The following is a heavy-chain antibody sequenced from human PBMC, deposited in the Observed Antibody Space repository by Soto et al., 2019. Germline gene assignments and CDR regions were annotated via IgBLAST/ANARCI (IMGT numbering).Heavy chain of an antibody. J-gene: IGHJ4*02. CDR3: ARGGDGYNPLFDY. V-gene: IGHV3-30-3*01. Sequence: GGSLRLSCAASGFTFSSYAMHWVRQAPGKGLEWVAVISYDGSNKYYADSVKGRFTISRDNSKNTLYLQMNSLRAEDTAVYYCARGGDGYNPLFDYWGQGTLVTVSS. CDR2: ISYDGSNK. D-gene: IGHD5-12*01. CDR1: GFTFSSYA.